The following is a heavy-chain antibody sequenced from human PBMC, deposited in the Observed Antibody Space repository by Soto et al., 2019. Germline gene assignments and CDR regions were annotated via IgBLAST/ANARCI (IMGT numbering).Heavy chain of an antibody. CDR3: ARADYYGSGSSLYYFDS. J-gene: IGHJ4*02. CDR1: GFTFSSYA. V-gene: IGHV3-30-3*01. D-gene: IGHD3-10*01. Sequence: QVQLVESGGGVVQPGRSLRLSCAASGFTFSSYAMHWVRQAPGKGLEWVAVISYDGSNKYYADSVKGRFTISRDNSKNTLYLQMNSLRAEDTAVYYCARADYYGSGSSLYYFDSWGQGTLVTVSS. CDR2: ISYDGSNK.